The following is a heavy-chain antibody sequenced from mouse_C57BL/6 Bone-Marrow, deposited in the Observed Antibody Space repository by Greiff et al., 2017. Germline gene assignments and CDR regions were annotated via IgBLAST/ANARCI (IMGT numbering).Heavy chain of an antibody. CDR3: ARGGNYGGYYFDY. CDR1: GYTFTTYP. D-gene: IGHD2-1*01. V-gene: IGHV1-47*01. Sequence: VQLQQSGAELVKPGASVKMSCKASGYTFTTYPIEWMKQNHGKSLEWIGNFHPYNDDTKYNEKFKGKAPLTVEKSSSTVYVELSRLTSDDSAVYYCARGGNYGGYYFDYWGQGTTLTVSS. J-gene: IGHJ2*01. CDR2: FHPYNDDT.